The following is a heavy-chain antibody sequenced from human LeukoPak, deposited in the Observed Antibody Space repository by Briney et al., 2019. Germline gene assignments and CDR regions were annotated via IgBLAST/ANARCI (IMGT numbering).Heavy chain of an antibody. CDR2: INHSGST. Sequence: PSETLSLTCAVYGGSFSGYYWSWIRQPPGKGLEWIGEINHSGSTNYNPSLKSRVTISVDTSKNQFSLKLSSVTAADTAVYYCARDNSGSYFDAFDIWGQGTIVTVSS. V-gene: IGHV4-34*01. J-gene: IGHJ3*02. D-gene: IGHD1-26*01. CDR3: ARDNSGSYFDAFDI. CDR1: GGSFSGYY.